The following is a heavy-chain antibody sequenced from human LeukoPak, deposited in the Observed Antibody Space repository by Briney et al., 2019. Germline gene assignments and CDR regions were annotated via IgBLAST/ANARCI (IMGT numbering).Heavy chain of an antibody. CDR3: ARLRDSSGFCSFDY. J-gene: IGHJ4*02. CDR2: SYPGDSDT. V-gene: IGHV5-51*01. Sequence: GESLKISCKGSGXSFTTYWTGWVRQMPGKGLEWMGVSYPGDSDTRYSPSFQGQVTISADQSISTAYLQWGSLKASDTAMYYCARLRDSSGFCSFDYWGQGTLVTVSS. D-gene: IGHD3-22*01. CDR1: GXSFTTYW.